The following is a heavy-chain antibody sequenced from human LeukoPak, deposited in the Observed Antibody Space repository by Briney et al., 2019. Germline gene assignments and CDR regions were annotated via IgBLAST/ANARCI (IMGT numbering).Heavy chain of an antibody. D-gene: IGHD3-22*01. J-gene: IGHJ3*02. CDR3: ARGTPVYYYDSSGYYSNAFDI. Sequence: ASVKVSCKASGYTFTGFYIHWVRQAPGQGLEWMGWINPNSGGTNYAQKFQGWVTMTRDTSISTAYMELSRLRSDDTAVYYCARGTPVYYYDSSGYYSNAFDIWGQGTMVTVSS. CDR1: GYTFTGFY. V-gene: IGHV1-2*04. CDR2: INPNSGGT.